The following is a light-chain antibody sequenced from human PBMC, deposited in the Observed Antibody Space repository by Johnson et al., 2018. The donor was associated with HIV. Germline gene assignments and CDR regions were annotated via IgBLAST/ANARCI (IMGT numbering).Light chain of an antibody. J-gene: IGLJ1*01. CDR2: ENN. CDR1: SSNIGNNY. Sequence: QSVLTQPPSVSAAPGQKVTISCSGSSSNIGNNYVSWYQQLPGTAPKLLIYENNKRPSGIPDRFSGSKSGTSATLGITGLQTGDEADYYCGTWDSSLSAFYYVFRTGTKVTGL. CDR3: GTWDSSLSAFYYV. V-gene: IGLV1-51*02.